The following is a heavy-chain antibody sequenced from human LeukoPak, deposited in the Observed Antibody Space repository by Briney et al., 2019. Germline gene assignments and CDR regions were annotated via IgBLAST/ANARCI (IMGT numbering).Heavy chain of an antibody. Sequence: GGSLRLSCAASGFTFSSYGMHWVRQAPGKGLEWVAYISSSGSTIYYADSVKGRFTISRDNAKSSLYLQMNSLRAEDTAVYYCVRVNTYYYDSSPSWGQGTLVTVSS. J-gene: IGHJ4*02. V-gene: IGHV3-48*04. D-gene: IGHD3-22*01. CDR3: VRVNTYYYDSSPS. CDR1: GFTFSSYG. CDR2: ISSSGSTI.